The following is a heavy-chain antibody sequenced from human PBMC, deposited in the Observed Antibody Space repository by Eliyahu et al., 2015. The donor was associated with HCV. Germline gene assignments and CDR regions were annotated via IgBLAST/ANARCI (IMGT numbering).Heavy chain of an antibody. CDR2: IRGKRYGETT. V-gene: IGHV3-49*03. CDR3: TRSNYDSGGADTFDI. CDR1: EFTFGDYA. D-gene: IGHD3-22*01. J-gene: IGHJ3*02. Sequence: EVQLVESGGDLVQPGRSLRLSCTASEFTFGDYALSWFRQAPRKGLEWVGFIRGKRYGETTDYAASVRGRFTISRDDSKSIAYVQMNSLKTEDTAIYYCTRSNYDSGGADTFDIWGQGTMVTVSS.